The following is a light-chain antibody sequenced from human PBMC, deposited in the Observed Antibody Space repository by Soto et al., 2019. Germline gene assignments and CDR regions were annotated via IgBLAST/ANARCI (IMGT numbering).Light chain of an antibody. J-gene: IGKJ3*01. Sequence: EIVLTQSPATLSLSPGERATLSCRASQSVSSYLAWYQQKPGQAPSLLLYDASNRATGIPARFSGSRSGTDFTLTVSSLEPEDFSVYYCQQRSNWPVTFGPGTKVDMK. CDR3: QQRSNWPVT. CDR1: QSVSSY. V-gene: IGKV3-11*01. CDR2: DAS.